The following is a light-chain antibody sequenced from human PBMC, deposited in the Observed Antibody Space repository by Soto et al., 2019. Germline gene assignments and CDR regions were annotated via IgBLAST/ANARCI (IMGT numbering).Light chain of an antibody. CDR1: SSNIGAGYD. CDR3: QSYDSSLSGSV. Sequence: QSVLTQPPSVSGAPGQRVTISCTGSSSNIGAGYDVHWYQQLPGTAPKLLIYGNSDRPSGVPDRFSGSKSGTSASLAITGLQAEDEADDYCQSYDSSLSGSVFGNGTKVTV. V-gene: IGLV1-40*01. J-gene: IGLJ1*01. CDR2: GNS.